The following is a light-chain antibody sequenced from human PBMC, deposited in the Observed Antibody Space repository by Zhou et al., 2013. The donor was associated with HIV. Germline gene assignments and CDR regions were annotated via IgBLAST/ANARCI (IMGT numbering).Light chain of an antibody. CDR2: EAS. Sequence: DIQMTQSPSTLTASIGEGVTITCRAGQSIATSLAWYQQKPGKAPKLLIYEASTLQTGVTSSFSGSASGTDFTLTISSLHPNDLATYYCQQYSRYPWTFGQGTKVEI. J-gene: IGKJ1*01. V-gene: IGKV1-5*03. CDR1: QSIATS. CDR3: QQYSRYPWT.